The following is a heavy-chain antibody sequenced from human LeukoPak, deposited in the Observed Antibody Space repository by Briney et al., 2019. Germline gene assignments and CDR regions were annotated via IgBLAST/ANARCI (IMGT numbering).Heavy chain of an antibody. J-gene: IGHJ5*02. CDR2: IYYSGST. CDR1: GGSVRSGGYY. D-gene: IGHD6-13*01. Sequence: PSQTLSLTCTVSGGSVRSGGYYWSWIRQHPGKGLEWIGYIYYSGSTYYNPSLKSRVTISVDTSKNQFSLKLSSVTAADTAVYYCARVLSSSSFVGAGFDPWGQGTLVTVSS. CDR3: ARVLSSSSFVGAGFDP. V-gene: IGHV4-31*03.